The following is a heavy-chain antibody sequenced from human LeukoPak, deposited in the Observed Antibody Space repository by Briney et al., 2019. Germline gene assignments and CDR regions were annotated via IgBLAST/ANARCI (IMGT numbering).Heavy chain of an antibody. D-gene: IGHD1-26*01. CDR1: GGTFSSYA. J-gene: IGHJ4*02. V-gene: IGHV1-69*04. CDR2: IIPILGIA. CDR3: AREGFAGNYFDY. Sequence: SVKVSCKASGGTFSSYAISWVRQAPGQGLEWMGRIIPILGIANYAQKFQGRVTITADKSTSTAYMELSSLRSEDTAVYYCAREGFAGNYFDYWGQGTLVTVSS.